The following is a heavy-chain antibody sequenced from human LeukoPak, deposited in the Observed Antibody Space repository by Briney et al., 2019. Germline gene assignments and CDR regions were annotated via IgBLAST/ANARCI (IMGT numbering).Heavy chain of an antibody. CDR2: ISYDGSNK. CDR1: GFTFSSYA. J-gene: IGHJ6*02. Sequence: GRSLRLSCAASGFTFSSYAMHWVRQAPGKGLEWVAVISYDGSNKYYADSVKGRFTISRDNSKNTLYLQMNSLRAEDTAVYYCARDCGGRRLATFYYYYGMDVWGQGTTVTVSS. V-gene: IGHV3-30*04. CDR3: ARDCGGRRLATFYYYYGMDV. D-gene: IGHD2-21*01.